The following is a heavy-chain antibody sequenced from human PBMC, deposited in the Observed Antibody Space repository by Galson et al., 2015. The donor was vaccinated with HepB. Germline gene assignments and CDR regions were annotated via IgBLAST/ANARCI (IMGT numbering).Heavy chain of an antibody. Sequence: SLRLSCAASGFTFSSYGMHWVRQAPGKGLEWVAVISYDGSNKYYADSVKGRFTISRDNSKNTLYLQMNSLRAEDTAVYYCAKDPGIQQLDDYGMDVWGQGTTVTVSS. D-gene: IGHD6-13*01. CDR1: GFTFSSYG. CDR3: AKDPGIQQLDDYGMDV. V-gene: IGHV3-30*18. CDR2: ISYDGSNK. J-gene: IGHJ6*02.